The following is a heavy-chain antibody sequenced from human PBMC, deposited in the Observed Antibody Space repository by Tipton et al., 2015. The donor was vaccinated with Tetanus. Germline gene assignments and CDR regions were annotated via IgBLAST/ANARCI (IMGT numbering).Heavy chain of an antibody. CDR2: IYYSGST. J-gene: IGHJ4*02. D-gene: IGHD5-18*01. V-gene: IGHV4-59*08. Sequence: TLSLTCTVSGGSISSYYWSWIRQPAGKGLEWIGYIYYSGSTNYNPSLKSRVTISVDTSKNQFSLKLSSVTAADTAVYYCARQKRGYSYGAFDYWGQGTLVTVSS. CDR1: GGSISSYY. CDR3: ARQKRGYSYGAFDY.